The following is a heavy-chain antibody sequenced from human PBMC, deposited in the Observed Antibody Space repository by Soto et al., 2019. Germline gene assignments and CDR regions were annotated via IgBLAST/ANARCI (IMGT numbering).Heavy chain of an antibody. V-gene: IGHV1-18*01. Sequence: QVQLVQSGAEVKKPGASVKVSCKASDYTFTSYGITWVRQAPGQGLEWMGWISGYNGNTNYAQKLEGRVTMTTDTSTTTAYMELRSLRSDDTAVYYCAREIRHVGRYYYGMDVWGQGTTVTVSS. CDR1: DYTFTSYG. J-gene: IGHJ6*02. CDR2: ISGYNGNT. CDR3: AREIRHVGRYYYGMDV.